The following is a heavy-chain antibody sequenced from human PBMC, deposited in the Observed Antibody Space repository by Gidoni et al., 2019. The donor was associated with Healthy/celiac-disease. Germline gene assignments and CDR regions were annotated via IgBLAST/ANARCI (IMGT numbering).Heavy chain of an antibody. D-gene: IGHD3-22*01. CDR3: AKSNYDSSGYYRSVYGMDV. V-gene: IGHV3-23*01. CDR1: GFTFSSYA. J-gene: IGHJ6*02. CDR2: ISGSGGST. Sequence: EVQLLESGGGLVQPGGPLRLSCAASGFTFSSYAMSWVRQAPGKGLEWVSAISGSGGSTYYADSVKGRFTISRDNSKNTLYLQMNSLRAEDTAVYYCAKSNYDSSGYYRSVYGMDVWGQGTTVTVSS.